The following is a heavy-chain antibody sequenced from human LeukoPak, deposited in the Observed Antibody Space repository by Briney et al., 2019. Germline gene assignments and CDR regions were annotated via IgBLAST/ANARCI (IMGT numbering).Heavy chain of an antibody. Sequence: GASVKVSCKASGYTFTSYDINWVRQATGQGLEWMGWMNPNSGNTGYAQKFQGRVTMTRNTSISTAYMELSSLRSEDTAVYYCARVEAMRKNSGSRRGGDYWGQGTLVTVSS. D-gene: IGHD1-26*01. CDR3: ARVEAMRKNSGSRRGGDY. J-gene: IGHJ4*02. CDR1: GYTFTSYD. V-gene: IGHV1-8*01. CDR2: MNPNSGNT.